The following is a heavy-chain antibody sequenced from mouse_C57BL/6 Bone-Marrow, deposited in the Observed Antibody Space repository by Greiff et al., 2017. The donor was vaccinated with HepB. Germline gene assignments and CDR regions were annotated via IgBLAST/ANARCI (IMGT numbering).Heavy chain of an antibody. CDR2: ISDGGSYT. CDR1: GFTFSSYA. D-gene: IGHD3-2*02. V-gene: IGHV5-4*01. J-gene: IGHJ2*01. CDR3: AREQLRYVVFDY. Sequence: EVKVEESGGGLVKPGGSLKLSCAASGFTFSSYAMSWVRQTPEKRLEWVATISDGGSYTYYPDNVKGRFTISRDNAKNNLYLQMSHLKSEDTAMYYCAREQLRYVVFDYWGQGTTLTVSS.